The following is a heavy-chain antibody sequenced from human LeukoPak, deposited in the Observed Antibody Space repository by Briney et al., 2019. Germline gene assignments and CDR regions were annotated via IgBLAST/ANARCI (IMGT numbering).Heavy chain of an antibody. CDR2: IKQDGTKK. CDR3: AKPRWVTTNNYDY. D-gene: IGHD4-17*01. Sequence: HAGGSLRLSGADSVFTFSSSLMSWVRQAPGKGLEWMANIKQDGTKKYYVDSVKGRFTISRDNSKNTLYLQMSSLRAEDTAVYYCAKPRWVTTNNYDYWGLGTLVTVSS. J-gene: IGHJ4*02. V-gene: IGHV3-7*03. CDR1: VFTFSSSL.